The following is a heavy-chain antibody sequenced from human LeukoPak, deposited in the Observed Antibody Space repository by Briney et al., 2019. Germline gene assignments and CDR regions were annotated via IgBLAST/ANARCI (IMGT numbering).Heavy chain of an antibody. J-gene: IGHJ4*02. D-gene: IGHD3-16*01. CDR3: ARHGGVLPIDY. Sequence: SETLSLTCTVSGVSISSGDYYWNWIRQPPGKGLEWIGEINHSGSTNYNPPLKSRVTISVDTSKNQLSLKLSSVTVADTAVYYCARHGGVLPIDYWGQGTLVTVSS. V-gene: IGHV4-39*01. CDR1: GVSISSGDYY. CDR2: INHSGST.